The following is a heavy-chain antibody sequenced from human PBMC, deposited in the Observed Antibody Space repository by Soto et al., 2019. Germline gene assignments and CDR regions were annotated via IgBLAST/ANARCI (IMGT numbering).Heavy chain of an antibody. CDR2: MYAGGTA. CDR3: AREFRDGSNTRLAFDP. CDR1: GFTVSSSY. V-gene: IGHV3-66*01. Sequence: PGGSLRLSCAASGFTVSSSYMTWVRHVPGKGLEWVSVMYAGGTAYYANSVKGRFTFSRDNSKNMMYLQMNNLRAEDTAMYYCAREFRDGSNTRLAFDPWGQGTLVTVSS. D-gene: IGHD6-6*01. J-gene: IGHJ5*02.